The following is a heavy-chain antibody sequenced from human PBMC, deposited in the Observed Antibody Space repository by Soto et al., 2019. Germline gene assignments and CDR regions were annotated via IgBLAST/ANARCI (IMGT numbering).Heavy chain of an antibody. CDR2: VNPILSMS. CDR3: ATSYGSGYRAFDY. J-gene: IGHJ4*02. V-gene: IGHV1-69*04. Sequence: QVQLVQSGAEVKRPGSSVKVSCKASGDTFSFYSINWVRQAPGLGLEWMGRVNPILSMSNYVQRFQGRVTMTADKSTSTAYMELSGLRSEDTAMYYCATSYGSGYRAFDYWGQGALVTVS. CDR1: GDTFSFYS. D-gene: IGHD3-10*01.